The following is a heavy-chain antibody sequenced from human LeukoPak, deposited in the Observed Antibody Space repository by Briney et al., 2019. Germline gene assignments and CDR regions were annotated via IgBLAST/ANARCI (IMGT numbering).Heavy chain of an antibody. D-gene: IGHD1-26*01. CDR2: ISAYNGNT. CDR1: GYTFTSYG. J-gene: IGHJ4*02. Sequence: ASVKVSCKASGYTFTSYGISWVRQAPGQPLEWMGWISAYNGNTNYAQKLQGRVTMTTDTSTSTAYMELRSLRSDDTAVYYCARDVITVGGRYLSPLDYWGQGTLVTVSS. V-gene: IGHV1-18*01. CDR3: ARDVITVGGRYLSPLDY.